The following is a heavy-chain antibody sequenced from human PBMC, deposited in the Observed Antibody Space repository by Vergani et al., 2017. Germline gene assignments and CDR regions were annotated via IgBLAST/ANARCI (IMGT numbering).Heavy chain of an antibody. CDR3: ARDCGSSGYYIGYYYYYYMDV. CDR1: GFTFSSYA. CDR2: ISSSSSYI. Sequence: EVQLLESGVGLVQPGGSLRLSCAASGFTFSSYAMSWVRQAPGKGLEWVSSISSSSSYIYYADSVKGRFTISRDNAKNSLYLQMNSLRAEDTAVYYCARDCGSSGYYIGYYYYYYMDVWGKGTTVTVSS. D-gene: IGHD3-22*01. V-gene: IGHV3-21*01. J-gene: IGHJ6*03.